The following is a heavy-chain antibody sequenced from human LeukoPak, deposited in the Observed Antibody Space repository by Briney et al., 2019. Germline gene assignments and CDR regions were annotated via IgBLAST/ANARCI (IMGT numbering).Heavy chain of an antibody. D-gene: IGHD3-22*01. CDR1: GFTFSNYY. CDR3: ARSIIHSSSYLDF. V-gene: IGHV3-11*01. J-gene: IGHJ4*02. CDR2: ISSSGSTI. Sequence: PGGSLRLSCAASGFTFSNYYMRWIRQAPGKGLERVSSISSSGSTIYYADSVKGRFTISRDNAKNTLYLQMNSLRAEDTAVYYCARSIIHSSSYLDFWGQGTLVTVSS.